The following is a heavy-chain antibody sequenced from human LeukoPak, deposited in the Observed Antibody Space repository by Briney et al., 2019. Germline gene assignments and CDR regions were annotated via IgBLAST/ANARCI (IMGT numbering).Heavy chain of an antibody. Sequence: PSETLSLTCTVSGYSISSGYYWDWIRQPPGKGLEWIGEINHSGSTNYNPSLKSRVTISVDTSKNQFSLKLSSVTAADTAVYYCAREEPKYYYDSSGKFDYWGQGTLVTVSS. CDR2: INHSGST. V-gene: IGHV4-38-2*02. CDR1: GYSISSGYY. CDR3: AREEPKYYYDSSGKFDY. J-gene: IGHJ4*02. D-gene: IGHD3-22*01.